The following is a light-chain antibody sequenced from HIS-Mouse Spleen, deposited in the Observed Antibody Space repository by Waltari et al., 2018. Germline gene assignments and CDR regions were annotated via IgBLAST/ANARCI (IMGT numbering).Light chain of an antibody. CDR1: QDISNY. CDR3: QQYDNLPPVIT. Sequence: DIQMTQSPSSLSASVGDRVTITCQASQDISNYLNWYHQKPGKAPKLLIYDASNLETGVPSRFSGSGYGTDFTFTISSLQPEDIATYYCQQYDNLPPVITFGQGTRLEIK. V-gene: IGKV1-33*01. J-gene: IGKJ5*01. CDR2: DAS.